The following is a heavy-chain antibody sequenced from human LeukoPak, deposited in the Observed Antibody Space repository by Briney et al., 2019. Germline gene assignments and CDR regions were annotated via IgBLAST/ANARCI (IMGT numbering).Heavy chain of an antibody. J-gene: IGHJ4*02. CDR3: ARGGIQVSGIDEFDY. CDR2: IGIRGDT. CDR1: GFTFIDYD. V-gene: IGHV3-13*01. Sequence: GGSLRLSCAASGFTFIDYDMHWVRQVIGKGLEWVSAIGIRGDTHYSGSVKGRFTISRENAESSLYLQMNSLRAEDTAVYYCARGGIQVSGIDEFDYWGQGTLVTVSS. D-gene: IGHD6-19*01.